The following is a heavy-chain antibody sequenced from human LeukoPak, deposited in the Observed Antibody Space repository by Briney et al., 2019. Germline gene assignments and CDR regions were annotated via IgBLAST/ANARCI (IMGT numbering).Heavy chain of an antibody. CDR2: IYYNGNT. V-gene: IGHV4-59*12. CDR3: AINPSVACSVGSCSFY. D-gene: IGHD2-15*01. J-gene: IGHJ4*02. Sequence: SETLSLTCSVSDGSINSYYWNWIRRPPGKGLEWIGYIYYNGNTNYSPSLKSRVTMSVDTSKNLFSLKVSSVTAADTAVYYCAINPSVACSVGSCSFYGGQETLVTVPS. CDR1: DGSINSYY.